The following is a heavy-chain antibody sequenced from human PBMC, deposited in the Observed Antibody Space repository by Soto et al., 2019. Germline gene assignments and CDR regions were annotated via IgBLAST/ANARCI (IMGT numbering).Heavy chain of an antibody. V-gene: IGHV4-31*03. CDR1: GGSISSGGYY. CDR3: ARDLREDLPYGMDV. Sequence: SETLSLTCTVSGGSISSGGYYWSWIRQHPGKGLEWIGYIYYSGSTYYNPSLKSRVTISVDTSKNQFSLKLSSVTAADTAVYYCARDLREDLPYGMDVWGQGTTVTSP. CDR2: IYYSGST. J-gene: IGHJ6*02. D-gene: IGHD2-2*01.